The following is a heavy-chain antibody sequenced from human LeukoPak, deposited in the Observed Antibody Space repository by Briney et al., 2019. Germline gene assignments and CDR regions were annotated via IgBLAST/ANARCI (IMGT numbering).Heavy chain of an antibody. D-gene: IGHD3-16*02. J-gene: IGHJ4*02. CDR3: ARDRDDYVWGSYRPNDY. V-gene: IGHV3-48*04. Sequence: GGSLRLSCAASGFTFSSYSMNWVRQAPGKGLEWLSYISGSGSPIYYADSVKGRFTISRDNAKNSLYLQMNSLRAEDTAVYYCARDRDDYVWGSYRPNDYWGQGTLVTVSS. CDR2: ISGSGSPI. CDR1: GFTFSSYS.